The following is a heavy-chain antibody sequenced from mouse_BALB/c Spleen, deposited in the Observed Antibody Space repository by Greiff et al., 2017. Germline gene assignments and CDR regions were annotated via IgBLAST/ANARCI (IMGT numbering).Heavy chain of an antibody. J-gene: IGHJ3*01. D-gene: IGHD2-3*01. Sequence: DVKLVESGGGLVKLGGSLKLSCAASGFTFSSYYMSWVRQTPEKRLELVAAINSNGGSTYYPDTVKGRFTISRDNAKNTLYLQMSSLKSEDTALYYCARHSDGYYWFAYWGQGTLVTVSA. V-gene: IGHV5-6-2*01. CDR1: GFTFSSYY. CDR2: INSNGGST. CDR3: ARHSDGYYWFAY.